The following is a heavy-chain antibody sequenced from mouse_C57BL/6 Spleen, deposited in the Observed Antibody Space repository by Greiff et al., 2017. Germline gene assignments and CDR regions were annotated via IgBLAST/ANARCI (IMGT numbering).Heavy chain of an antibody. J-gene: IGHJ4*01. CDR2: IRNKANGYTT. D-gene: IGHD2-10*01. CDR1: GFTFTDYY. Sequence: EVKLMESGGGLVQPGGSLSLSCAASGFTFTDYYMSWVRQPPGKALEWLGFIRNKANGYTTEYSASVKGRFTISSDNSQSILYLQMNALRAEDSATYYCARSYYGNRYAMDYWGQGTSVTVSS. CDR3: ARSYYGNRYAMDY. V-gene: IGHV7-3*01.